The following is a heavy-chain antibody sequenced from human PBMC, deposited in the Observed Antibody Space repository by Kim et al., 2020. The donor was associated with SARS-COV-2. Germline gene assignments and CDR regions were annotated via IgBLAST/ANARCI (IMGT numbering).Heavy chain of an antibody. J-gene: IGHJ4*02. CDR3: ARGRGWTSYYFDY. D-gene: IGHD6-19*01. CDR2: INHSGST. V-gene: IGHV4-34*01. Sequence: SETLSLTCAVYGGSFSGYYWSWIRQPPGKGLEWIGEINHSGSTNYNPSLKSRVTISVDTSKNQFSLKLSSVTAADTAVYYCARGRGWTSYYFDYWGQGTL. CDR1: GGSFSGYY.